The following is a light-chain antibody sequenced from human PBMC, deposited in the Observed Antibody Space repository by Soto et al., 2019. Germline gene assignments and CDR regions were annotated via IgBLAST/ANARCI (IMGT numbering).Light chain of an antibody. Sequence: EFVLTQSPGTLSLSPGERATLSCKASQSARSSLGWYQQKPGQPPRLLIHDVSIRATGIPARFNGSGSGTEFTLTISSLQSEDFAVYYCQQYNNWPPTFGQGTRLEIK. CDR1: QSARSS. J-gene: IGKJ5*01. CDR2: DVS. CDR3: QQYNNWPPT. V-gene: IGKV3-15*01.